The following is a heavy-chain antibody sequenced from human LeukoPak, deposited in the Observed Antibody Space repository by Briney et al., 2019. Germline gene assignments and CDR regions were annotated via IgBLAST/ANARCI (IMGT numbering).Heavy chain of an antibody. CDR3: TVWFGELTH. D-gene: IGHD3-10*01. Sequence: GASVKVSCKASGYTFTDYNIHWVRQAPGQGLEWMGWISPNSGGTNYAQKFQGRVTMTRDTSITTAYMELSRPRSDDTAMYYCTVWFGELTHWGQGTLVTVSS. CDR2: ISPNSGGT. J-gene: IGHJ4*02. CDR1: GYTFTDYN. V-gene: IGHV1-2*02.